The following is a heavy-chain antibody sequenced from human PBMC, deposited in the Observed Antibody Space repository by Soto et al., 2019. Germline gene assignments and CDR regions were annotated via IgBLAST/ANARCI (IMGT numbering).Heavy chain of an antibody. D-gene: IGHD7-27*01. Sequence: QVQLQRWGAGLLKPSETLSLTCAVYGGSFSGYYWSWIRQPPGKGLEWIGEINHSGSTNYNPSLKSRVTISVDTSKNQFSLKLSSVTAADTAVYYCARAFGTGDKRGYFDYWGQGTLVTVSS. J-gene: IGHJ4*02. CDR3: ARAFGTGDKRGYFDY. CDR2: INHSGST. CDR1: GGSFSGYY. V-gene: IGHV4-34*01.